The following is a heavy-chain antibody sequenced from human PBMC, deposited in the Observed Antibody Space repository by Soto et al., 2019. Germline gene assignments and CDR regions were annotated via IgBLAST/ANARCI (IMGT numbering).Heavy chain of an antibody. J-gene: IGHJ3*01. CDR1: GFFISSGNY. CDR3: AKARWYDAFDV. D-gene: IGHD2-15*01. Sequence: SETLSLTCAVSGFFISSGNYWGWIRKPPGKGLEWIGSIFHGGNTYYNPSLKSRVTISVDMSKNQFSLKLNSVTAADTAVYYCAKARWYDAFDVWGQGTVVTVSS. CDR2: IFHGGNT. V-gene: IGHV4-38-2*01.